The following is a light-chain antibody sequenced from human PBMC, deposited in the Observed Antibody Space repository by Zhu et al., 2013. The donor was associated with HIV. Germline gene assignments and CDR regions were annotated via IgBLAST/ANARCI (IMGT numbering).Light chain of an antibody. Sequence: IVLTQSPGTLSLSPGERATLSCRASQSVANSLAWYQQKPGQAPRLLIYGASSRATGIPDRFSGSGSGTDFTLTISRLEPEDFAVYYCQQYDSSPLTFGGGTKVEIK. J-gene: IGKJ4*01. V-gene: IGKV3-20*01. CDR2: GAS. CDR1: QSVANS. CDR3: QQYDSSPLT.